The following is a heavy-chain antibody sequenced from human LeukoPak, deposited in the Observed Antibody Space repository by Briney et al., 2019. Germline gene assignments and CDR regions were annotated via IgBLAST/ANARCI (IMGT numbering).Heavy chain of an antibody. CDR3: AKGAYDYIEMGYFDS. V-gene: IGHV3-7*03. CDR2: IRQDGGET. D-gene: IGHD5-12*01. Sequence: GGSLRLSCAASGFTFRSYWMSWVRQAPGKGLEWVANIRQDGGETYYVDSVKGRFSISRDNAKNSLYLQMNSLSAEDTALYYCAKGAYDYIEMGYFDSWGQGTLVTVSS. CDR1: GFTFRSYW. J-gene: IGHJ4*02.